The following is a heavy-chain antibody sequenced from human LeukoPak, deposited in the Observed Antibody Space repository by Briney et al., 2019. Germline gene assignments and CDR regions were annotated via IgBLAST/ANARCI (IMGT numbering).Heavy chain of an antibody. J-gene: IGHJ3*02. CDR2: INPNSGGT. Sequence: INPNSGGTNYAQKFQGRVTMTRDTSISTAYMELSRLRSDDTAVYYCAREGEGTRDAFDIWGQGTTVTVSS. D-gene: IGHD1-14*01. V-gene: IGHV1-2*02. CDR3: AREGEGTRDAFDI.